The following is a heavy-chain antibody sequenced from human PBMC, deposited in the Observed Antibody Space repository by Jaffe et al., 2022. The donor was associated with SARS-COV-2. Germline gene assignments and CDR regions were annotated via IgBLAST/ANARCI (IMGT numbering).Heavy chain of an antibody. D-gene: IGHD6-19*01. Sequence: EVQLVESGGGLVQPGGSLRLSCAASGFTFSSYWMSWVRQAPGKGLEWVANIKQDGSEKYYVDSVKGRFTISRDNAKNSLYLQMNSLRAEDTAVYYCARRRLYSSGWYSDPLRVSPTTFDYWGQGTLVTVSS. CDR2: IKQDGSEK. CDR3: ARRRLYSSGWYSDPLRVSPTTFDY. CDR1: GFTFSSYW. J-gene: IGHJ4*02. V-gene: IGHV3-7*01.